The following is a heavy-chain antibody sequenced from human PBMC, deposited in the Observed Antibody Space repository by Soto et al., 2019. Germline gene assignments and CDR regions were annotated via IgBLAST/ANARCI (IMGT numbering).Heavy chain of an antibody. D-gene: IGHD3-3*01. Sequence: SETLSLTCTVSGGSISSSSYYWAWIRQSPGKGLEWIGSVYYNGFTYYNPSLKSRVTISVDTSKNQFSLKLTSVTAADTAVYYCARMGDFWSGPGGLDPWGQGTLVTVSS. CDR2: VYYNGFT. V-gene: IGHV4-39*01. CDR3: ARMGDFWSGPGGLDP. J-gene: IGHJ5*02. CDR1: GGSISSSSYY.